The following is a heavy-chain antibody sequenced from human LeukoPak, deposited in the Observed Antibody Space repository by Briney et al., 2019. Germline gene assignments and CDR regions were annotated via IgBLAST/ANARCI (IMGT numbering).Heavy chain of an antibody. Sequence: KDGESLKISCKGSGYSFTTYWIGWVRQMPGKGLELLGVIYPGESDTRYSLSFQGQVTISADRSISTAYLQWSSLKASDTAMYYCARHQYSGTFYNAFDIWGQGTMVTVSS. CDR1: GYSFTTYW. CDR2: IYPGESDT. D-gene: IGHD1-26*01. CDR3: ARHQYSGTFYNAFDI. J-gene: IGHJ3*02. V-gene: IGHV5-51*01.